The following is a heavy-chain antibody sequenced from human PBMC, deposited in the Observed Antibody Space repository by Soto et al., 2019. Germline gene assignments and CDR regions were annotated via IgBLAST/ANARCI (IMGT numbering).Heavy chain of an antibody. V-gene: IGHV6-1*01. CDR3: TCAGEASSGQNDFYV. D-gene: IGHD3-16*02. CDR1: GDSVSSNSAG. Sequence: SQTLSLTCAISGDSVSSNSAGWNWVRQSPSRGLEWLGKTYYRSKWYYEYAVAVESRITINPDTSKNQFSLQLHSVTPEDTAIYYCTCAGEASSGQNDFYVWGKGKMVTVPS. CDR2: TYYRSKWYY. J-gene: IGHJ3*01.